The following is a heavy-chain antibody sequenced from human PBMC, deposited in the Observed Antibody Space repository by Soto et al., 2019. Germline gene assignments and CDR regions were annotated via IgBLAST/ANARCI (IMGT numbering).Heavy chain of an antibody. CDR1: GFTFSSYS. CDR3: ARSFDYYDSSGYKPYYFDY. Sequence: PGGSLRLSCAASGFTFSSYSMNWVRQAPGKGLEWVSYISSSSSTIYYADSVKGRFTISRDNAKNSLYLQMNSLRDEDTAVYYCARSFDYYDSSGYKPYYFDYWGQGTLVTVSS. J-gene: IGHJ4*02. CDR2: ISSSSSTI. V-gene: IGHV3-48*02. D-gene: IGHD3-22*01.